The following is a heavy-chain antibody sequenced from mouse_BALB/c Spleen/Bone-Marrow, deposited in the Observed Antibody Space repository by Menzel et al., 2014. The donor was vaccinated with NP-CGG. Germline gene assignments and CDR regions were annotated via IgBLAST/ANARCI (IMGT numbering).Heavy chain of an antibody. CDR3: ARRWFAY. CDR2: ISDGGSYT. V-gene: IGHV5-4*02. Sequence: EVKVVESGGGLVKPGGPLKLSCAASGFTFSDYYMYWVRRTPEKRLEWVATISDGGSYTYYPDSVKGRFTISRDNAKNNLYLQMSSLKSEDTAMYYCARRWFAYWGQGTLVTVSA. J-gene: IGHJ3*01. CDR1: GFTFSDYY.